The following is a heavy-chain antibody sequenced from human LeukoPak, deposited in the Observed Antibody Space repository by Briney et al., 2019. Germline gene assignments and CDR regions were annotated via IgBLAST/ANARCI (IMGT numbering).Heavy chain of an antibody. J-gene: IGHJ4*02. Sequence: GGSLRLSCVASGFPFGSYSMTWVRQSPGKGLEWVSIIGTTDDTYYADSVKGRFTISTDNYKATLYLQMHSLGAEDTAIYYCAKSRIVDHRGYFDYWGQGTLVTVSS. CDR2: IGTTDDT. D-gene: IGHD2-15*01. CDR3: AKSRIVDHRGYFDY. CDR1: GFPFGSYS. V-gene: IGHV3-23*01.